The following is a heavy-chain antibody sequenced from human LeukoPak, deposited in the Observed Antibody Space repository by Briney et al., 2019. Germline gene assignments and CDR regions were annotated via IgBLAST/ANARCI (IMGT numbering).Heavy chain of an antibody. CDR2: IAEDGSEK. J-gene: IGHJ4*02. D-gene: IGHD5-24*01. CDR1: GFTFSKYW. V-gene: IGHV3-7*01. Sequence: GGSLRLSCEASGFTFSKYWMSWVRQAPGKGLECVANIAEDGSEKYYVDSVKGRITIPRDNAKNTLYLQMNSLRVDDTAVYYCGRGRSMNDWGQGTLVTVSS. CDR3: GRGRSMND.